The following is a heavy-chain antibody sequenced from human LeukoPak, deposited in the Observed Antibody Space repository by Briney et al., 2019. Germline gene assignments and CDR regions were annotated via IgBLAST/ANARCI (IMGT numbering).Heavy chain of an antibody. V-gene: IGHV1-3*01. Sequence: ASVKVSCKASGYTFTRYIMNWVRQAPGQRPEWMGWINPGNGNTKYSEKFQDRVTFTRDTSATTAYMELSSLRSEDTAVYYCARERVTTTVFDYWGQGTLVTVSS. CDR1: GYTFTRYI. CDR3: ARERVTTTVFDY. D-gene: IGHD5-12*01. J-gene: IGHJ4*02. CDR2: INPGNGNT.